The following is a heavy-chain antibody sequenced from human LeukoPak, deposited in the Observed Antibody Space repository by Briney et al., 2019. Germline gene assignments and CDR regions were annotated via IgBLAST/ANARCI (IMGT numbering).Heavy chain of an antibody. V-gene: IGHV3-74*01. CDR2: IKSDGSTT. Sequence: GGSLRLSCAASGFTFSSYWMHWVRQAPGKGLVWVSRIKSDGSTTTYADSVKGRFTISRDNAKNTLYLQMNSLRAEDTAVYYCARVVDTHFDNWGQGTLVTVSS. D-gene: IGHD5-18*01. J-gene: IGHJ4*02. CDR3: ARVVDTHFDN. CDR1: GFTFSSYW.